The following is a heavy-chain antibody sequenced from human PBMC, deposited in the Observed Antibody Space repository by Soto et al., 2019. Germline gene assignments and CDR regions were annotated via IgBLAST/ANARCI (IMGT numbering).Heavy chain of an antibody. Sequence: EVQLLESGGGLVQPGGSWSPSFEASGFTFSAFAMTWVRRAPGKGLEWVSAIGVSGDTTYYADSVKGRFTISRDNSKNTLYLQMGSLRAEETAVYYCAKVRRFGELRSLYWGQGTLVTVSS. CDR1: GFTFSAFA. CDR2: IGVSGDTT. J-gene: IGHJ4*02. CDR3: AKVRRFGELRSLY. D-gene: IGHD3-10*01. V-gene: IGHV3-23*01.